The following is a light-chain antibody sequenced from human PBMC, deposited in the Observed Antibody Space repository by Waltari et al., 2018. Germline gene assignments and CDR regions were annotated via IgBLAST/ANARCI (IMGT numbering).Light chain of an antibody. CDR2: GNN. Sequence: WYQQLPGTAPKRLGLGNNNGPAGIPDRFSGSKSGTSASLAITGLQAEDGADYYCQSYDSSLFVVFGGGTKLTVL. J-gene: IGLJ2*01. CDR3: QSYDSSLFVV. V-gene: IGLV1-40*01.